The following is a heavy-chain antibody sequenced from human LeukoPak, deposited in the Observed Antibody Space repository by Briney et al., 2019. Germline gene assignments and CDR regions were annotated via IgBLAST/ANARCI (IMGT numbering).Heavy chain of an antibody. CDR1: GFTFSSYE. J-gene: IGHJ3*02. CDR3: ARVPWFGDLNAFDI. V-gene: IGHV3-48*03. D-gene: IGHD3-10*01. Sequence: GGSLRLSCAASGFTFSSYEMNWVRQAPGKGLEWVSYISSSGSTIYYADSVKGRSTISRDNAKNSLYLQMNSLRAEDTAVYYCARVPWFGDLNAFDIWGQGTMVTVSS. CDR2: ISSSGSTI.